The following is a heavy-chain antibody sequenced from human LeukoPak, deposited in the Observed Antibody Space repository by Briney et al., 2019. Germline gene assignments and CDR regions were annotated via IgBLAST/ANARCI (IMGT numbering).Heavy chain of an antibody. CDR2: IKQDGSEK. Sequence: GGSLRLSCAASGFTFSSYWMSWVRQAPGKGLEWVANIKQDGSEKYYVDSVEGRFTISRDNAKNSLYLQMNSLRAEDTAVYCCARVDGAYSGYVFDYYYGMDVWGQGTTVTVSS. CDR1: GFTFSSYW. J-gene: IGHJ6*02. V-gene: IGHV3-7*01. D-gene: IGHD5-12*01. CDR3: ARVDGAYSGYVFDYYYGMDV.